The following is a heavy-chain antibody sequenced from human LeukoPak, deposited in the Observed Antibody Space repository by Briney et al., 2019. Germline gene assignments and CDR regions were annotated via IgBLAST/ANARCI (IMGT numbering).Heavy chain of an antibody. CDR2: IKSKTDGGTT. Sequence: GGSLRLSCAASRFTLSNAWMSWVRQAPGKGLEWVGRIKSKTDGGTTDYAAPVKGRFTISRDDSKNTLYLQMNSLKTEGTAVYYCRGTKYYDFWSGYYTSWFDPWGQGALVTVSS. CDR3: RGTKYYDFWSGYYTSWFDP. J-gene: IGHJ5*02. V-gene: IGHV3-15*01. D-gene: IGHD3-3*01. CDR1: RFTLSNAW.